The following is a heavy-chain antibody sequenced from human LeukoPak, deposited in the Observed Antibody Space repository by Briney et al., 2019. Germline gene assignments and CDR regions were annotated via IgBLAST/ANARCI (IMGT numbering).Heavy chain of an antibody. CDR2: IYYGGST. CDR1: GGSISSSSYY. D-gene: IGHD3-22*01. V-gene: IGHV4-39*01. J-gene: IGHJ4*02. Sequence: PSETLSLTCTVSGGSISSSSYYWGWIRQPPGKGLEWIGTIYYGGSTYYNPSLKSRVTISLDTSKNQFSLWLSSVTAADTAVYYCASFYYESSGNYYVPFDYWGQGTLVTVSS. CDR3: ASFYYESSGNYYVPFDY.